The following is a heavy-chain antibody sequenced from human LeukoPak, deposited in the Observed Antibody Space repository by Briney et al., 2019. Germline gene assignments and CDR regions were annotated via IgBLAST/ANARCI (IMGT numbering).Heavy chain of an antibody. V-gene: IGHV4-4*07. CDR3: ARDRYYYDSSGYVFDY. J-gene: IGHJ4*02. D-gene: IGHD3-22*01. CDR2: ISGSGTI. CDR1: GGSITSYY. Sequence: SETLSLTCTVSGGSITSYYWSWIRQPAGKGLEWIGRISGSGTITYNPALQSRLSISIDTSKNQFSLKLMSVTAADTAVYYCARDRYYYDSSGYVFDYWGQGTLVTVSS.